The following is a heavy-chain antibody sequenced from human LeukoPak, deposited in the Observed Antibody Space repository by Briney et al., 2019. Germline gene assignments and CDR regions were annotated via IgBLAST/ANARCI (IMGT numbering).Heavy chain of an antibody. J-gene: IGHJ4*02. D-gene: IGHD3-3*01. V-gene: IGHV3-7*01. CDR3: ARGRYDFWSGYYDYFDY. CDR2: IKQDGSEK. Sequence: GGSLRLSCAASGFTFSSYWMSWVRQAPGKGLEWVANIKQDGSEKYYVDPVKGRFTISRDNAKNSLYLQMNSLRAEDTAVYYCARGRYDFWSGYYDYFDYWGQGTLVTVSS. CDR1: GFTFSSYW.